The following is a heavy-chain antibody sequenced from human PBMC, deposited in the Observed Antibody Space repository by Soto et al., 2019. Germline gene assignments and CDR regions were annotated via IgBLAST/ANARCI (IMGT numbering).Heavy chain of an antibody. Sequence: EVQLVESGGGLVQPGESLGLSCAASGFTFSSYWMHWVRQAPGKGLVWVSRINSDGSRTNYADSVKGRFTVSRDNAKNTQYLQMNSLRADDTAVYYCARVLTGSWNWFDPWGQGTLVTVSS. CDR3: ARVLTGSWNWFDP. CDR1: GFTFSSYW. D-gene: IGHD6-13*01. J-gene: IGHJ5*02. CDR2: INSDGSRT. V-gene: IGHV3-74*01.